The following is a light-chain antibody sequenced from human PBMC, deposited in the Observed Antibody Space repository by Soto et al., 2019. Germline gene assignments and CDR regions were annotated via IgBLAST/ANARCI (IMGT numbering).Light chain of an antibody. CDR3: QQLSRYPLT. V-gene: IGKV3-11*01. J-gene: IGKJ4*01. CDR1: QHISTF. CDR2: DAS. Sequence: IVLTQSPVTLSLSPGERATLSCRASQHISTFLAWYQHKVGQAPRLLISDASKRATGTPARFSGSGSGTDFTLTISSLEPEDFATYYCQQLSRYPLTFGGGTKVDIK.